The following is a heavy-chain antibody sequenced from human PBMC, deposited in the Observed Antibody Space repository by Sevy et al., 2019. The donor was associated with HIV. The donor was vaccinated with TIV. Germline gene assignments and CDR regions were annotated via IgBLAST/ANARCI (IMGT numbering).Heavy chain of an antibody. CDR3: AKVHTAMAHYDY. CDR2: ISESGNSK. CDR1: GFTFSSYG. D-gene: IGHD5-18*01. J-gene: IGHJ4*02. Sequence: GGSLRLSCAASGFTFSSYGMSWVRQAPGKGLEWVSSISESGNSKSYADPVKGRCTISRDNSKNTLYVQMNSLRADDTAVYYCAKVHTAMAHYDYWGQGTLVTVSS. V-gene: IGHV3-23*01.